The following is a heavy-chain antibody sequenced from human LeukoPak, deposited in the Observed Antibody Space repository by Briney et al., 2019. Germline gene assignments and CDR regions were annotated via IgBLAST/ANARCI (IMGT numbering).Heavy chain of an antibody. Sequence: PGGSLRLSCTASGFTVSSNYMSWVRQAPGKGLEWVSVIYSGGSTYYADSVKGRFTISRDHSKNTLYLQMNSLRAEDTAVYYCASGAGSYCTPYYYLRLWGTGTTVTVSS. V-gene: IGHV3-53*01. J-gene: IGHJ6*03. CDR3: ASGAGSYCTPYYYLRL. CDR1: GFTVSSNY. D-gene: IGHD3-10*01. CDR2: IYSGGST.